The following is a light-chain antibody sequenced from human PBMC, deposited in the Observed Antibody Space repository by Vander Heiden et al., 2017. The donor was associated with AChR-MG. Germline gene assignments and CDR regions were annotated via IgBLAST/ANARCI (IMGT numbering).Light chain of an antibody. CDR3: AAWDDSLWV. V-gene: IGLV1-44*01. CDR1: SSNIGSNT. Sequence: QSVLTQPPSASGTPGQRVPLSCSGSSSNIGSNTVNWYQQLPGTAPKLLIYSNNQRPSGVPDRFSGSKSGTSASLAISGLQSEDEADYYCAAWDDSLWVFGGGTKLTVL. CDR2: SNN. J-gene: IGLJ3*02.